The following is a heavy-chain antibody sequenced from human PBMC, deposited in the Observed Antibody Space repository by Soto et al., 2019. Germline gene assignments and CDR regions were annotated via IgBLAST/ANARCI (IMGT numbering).Heavy chain of an antibody. CDR1: GFTFSNDD. CDR3: AKNIGGFSGYANSDY. J-gene: IGHJ4*02. CDR2: ITAGGFNT. D-gene: IGHD5-12*01. V-gene: IGHV3-23*01. Sequence: EVQLLESGGDLVQPGGSLRLSCVASGFTFSNDDLSWVRQASGKGLEWVSAITAGGFNTYYADSVKGRFTISRDNSKNTLYLQMNSLRAEDTAVYYCAKNIGGFSGYANSDYGGQGTLVTVSS.